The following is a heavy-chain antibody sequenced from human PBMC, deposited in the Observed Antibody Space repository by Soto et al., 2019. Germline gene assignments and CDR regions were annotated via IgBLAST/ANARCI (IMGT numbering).Heavy chain of an antibody. V-gene: IGHV4-59*01. Sequence: SETLSLTCTVSGGSISSYYWSWIRQPPGKGLEWIGYIYYGGSTNYNPSLKSRVTISVDTSKNQFSLKLSSVTAADTAVYYCARDYYDSSSNFRSYWFDPWGQGTLVTVSS. D-gene: IGHD3-22*01. CDR1: GGSISSYY. CDR3: ARDYYDSSSNFRSYWFDP. CDR2: IYYGGST. J-gene: IGHJ5*02.